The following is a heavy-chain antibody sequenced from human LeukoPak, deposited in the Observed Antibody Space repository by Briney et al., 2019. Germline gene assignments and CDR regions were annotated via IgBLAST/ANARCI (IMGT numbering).Heavy chain of an antibody. Sequence: PGGSLRLSCAASGFTFSSYGMSWVRQAPGKGLEWVSAISGSGGSTYYADSVKGRFTISRDNSKNTLYLQMNSLRAEDTAVYYCAKDGDSSSWYWGIYDYYYYYMDVWGKGTTVTVSS. CDR2: ISGSGGST. D-gene: IGHD6-13*01. V-gene: IGHV3-23*01. J-gene: IGHJ6*03. CDR1: GFTFSSYG. CDR3: AKDGDSSSWYWGIYDYYYYYMDV.